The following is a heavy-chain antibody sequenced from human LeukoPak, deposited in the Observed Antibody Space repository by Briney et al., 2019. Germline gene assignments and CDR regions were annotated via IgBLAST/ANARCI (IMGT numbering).Heavy chain of an antibody. CDR1: GFSLSIHW. V-gene: IGHV3-7*01. CDR3: ARGHYGLDV. Sequence: GGSLRLSCAVSGFSLSIHWLTWVRQAPGKRPQWVAHINPDGSETAFLDSVRGRFTISRGNSKNSLYLQMNTLRVEDAAVYHCARGHYGLDVWGQGTTVTVSS. J-gene: IGHJ6*02. CDR2: INPDGSET.